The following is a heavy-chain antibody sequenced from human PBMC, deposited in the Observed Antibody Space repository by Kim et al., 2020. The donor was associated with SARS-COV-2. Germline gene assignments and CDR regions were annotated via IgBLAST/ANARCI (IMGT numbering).Heavy chain of an antibody. V-gene: IGHV4-34*01. CDR3: AGTSIAVVTTYWYFDL. Sequence: SETLSLTCAVYGGSFSGYYWSWIRQPPGKGLEWIGEINHSGSTNYNPSLKSRVTISVDTSKNQFSLKLSSVTAADTAVYYCAGTSIAVVTTYWYFDLWGRGTLVTVSS. J-gene: IGHJ2*01. CDR1: GGSFSGYY. CDR2: INHSGST. D-gene: IGHD6-19*01.